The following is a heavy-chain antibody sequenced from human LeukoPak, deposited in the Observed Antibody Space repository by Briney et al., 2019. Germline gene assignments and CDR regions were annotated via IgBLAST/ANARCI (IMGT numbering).Heavy chain of an antibody. CDR3: AKDRPSRYYYGSGSYYNEALVGAFDI. CDR1: GFTFSSYG. V-gene: IGHV3-30*02. J-gene: IGHJ3*02. D-gene: IGHD3-10*01. CDR2: IRYDGSNK. Sequence: GGSLRLSCAASGFTFSSYGMHWVRQAPGKGLEWVAFIRYDGSNKYYADSVKGRFTISRDNSKNTLYLQMNSLRAEDTAVYYCAKDRPSRYYYGSGSYYNEALVGAFDIWGQGTMVTVSS.